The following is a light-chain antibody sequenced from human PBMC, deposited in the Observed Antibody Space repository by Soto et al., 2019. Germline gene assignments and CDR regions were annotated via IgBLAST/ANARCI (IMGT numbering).Light chain of an antibody. CDR1: SSNIGGNS. Sequence: QSVMTQPPSVSAAPGQKVTISCSGSSSNIGGNSVSWYQQLPGTAPKLLIYDDDKRPSGIPDRFSGSKSGTSATLGITGFQTGDEADYYCGSWDSSLSAYVFATGTKLTDL. CDR2: DDD. J-gene: IGLJ1*01. CDR3: GSWDSSLSAYV. V-gene: IGLV1-51*01.